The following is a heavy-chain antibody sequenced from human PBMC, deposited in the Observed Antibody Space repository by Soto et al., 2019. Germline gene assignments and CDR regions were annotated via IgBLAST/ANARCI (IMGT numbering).Heavy chain of an antibody. J-gene: IGHJ5*02. D-gene: IGHD5-18*01. CDR2: ISESGDNT. Sequence: GGSLRLSCAASGFSFSSSAMSWVRQAPGKGLEWVSAISESGDNTFYADSVKGRFTISRENSNNALYLQMDTLRAEDTALYFCAKGGYTYGLDPWSQGTLVTVSS. CDR1: GFSFSSSA. V-gene: IGHV3-23*01. CDR3: AKGGYTYGLDP.